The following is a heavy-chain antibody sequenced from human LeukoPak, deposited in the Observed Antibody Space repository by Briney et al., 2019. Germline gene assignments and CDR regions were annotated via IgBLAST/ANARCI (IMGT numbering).Heavy chain of an antibody. D-gene: IGHD4-17*01. Sequence: GTSLRLSCAASGFIFSNYAMHWVRQAPGKGLEWVAVLSHDGINKYYADSVKGRFTISRDNSKNTLYLQMNSLRAEDTAVYYCARDYRDYYGDYGTDYWGQGTLVTVSS. CDR1: GFIFSNYA. CDR3: ARDYRDYYGDYGTDY. V-gene: IGHV3-30*14. J-gene: IGHJ4*02. CDR2: LSHDGINK.